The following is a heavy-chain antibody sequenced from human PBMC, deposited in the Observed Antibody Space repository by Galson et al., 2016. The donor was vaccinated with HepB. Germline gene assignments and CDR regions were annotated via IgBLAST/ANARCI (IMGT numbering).Heavy chain of an antibody. D-gene: IGHD3-10*01. CDR2: LNAYNGNT. CDR3: ATYQEGSGRVWFDP. CDR1: GHTFISNS. Sequence: SVKVSCKPSGHTFISNSVTWVRQAPGQGLEWMGWLNAYNGNTHYAQNLQGRVTMTTETSTNTAYMELRSLRPDDTAVYYCATYQEGSGRVWFDPWGQGTLVTVSS. V-gene: IGHV1-18*04. J-gene: IGHJ5*02.